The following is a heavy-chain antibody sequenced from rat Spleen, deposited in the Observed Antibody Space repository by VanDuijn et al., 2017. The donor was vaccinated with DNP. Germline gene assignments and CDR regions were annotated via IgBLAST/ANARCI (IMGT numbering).Heavy chain of an antibody. J-gene: IGHJ2*01. CDR3: VTYDGSL. CDR1: GFNFNDYW. V-gene: IGHV4-2*01. D-gene: IGHD1-12*02. CDR2: INDDSSTI. Sequence: EVKLVKSGGGLVQPGRSLKLSCAASGFNFNDYWMGWVRQAPGKGLEWIGEINDDSSTINYIPSLKDRCTISRDNAQNTLFLQMSKLGSEDTAIYYCVTYDGSLWGQGVLVTVSS.